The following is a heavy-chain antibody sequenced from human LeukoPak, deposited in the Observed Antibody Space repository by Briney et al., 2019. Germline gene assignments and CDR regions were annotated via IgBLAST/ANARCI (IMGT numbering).Heavy chain of an antibody. CDR3: ATMPGEFGGDY. J-gene: IGHJ4*02. Sequence: GASLKISYKGSGSRFTSYWIGWGRPMPGKGVGWMGIIYPGDSDTRYSPSFQGQVTISADKSISTAYLQWSSLKASDTAMYYCATMPGEFGGDYWGQGTLVTVSS. CDR1: GSRFTSYW. D-gene: IGHD3-10*02. V-gene: IGHV5-51*01. CDR2: IYPGDSDT.